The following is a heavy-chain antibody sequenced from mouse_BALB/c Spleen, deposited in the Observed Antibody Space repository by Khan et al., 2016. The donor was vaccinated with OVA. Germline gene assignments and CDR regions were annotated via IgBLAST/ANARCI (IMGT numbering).Heavy chain of an antibody. CDR1: GYIFTNYV. J-gene: IGHJ2*01. V-gene: IGHV1S136*01. D-gene: IGHD4-1*01. Sequence: VQLQQSGPELVKPGASVKMSCKASGYIFTNYVLHWVKQKPGQGLEWIGYINPYNGGTKYKEKFKGKATLASDKSSITSFMELSSLTSEDSAVYYCARGNWQSYYFDYWGQGTTLIFSS. CDR3: ARGNWQSYYFDY. CDR2: INPYNGGT.